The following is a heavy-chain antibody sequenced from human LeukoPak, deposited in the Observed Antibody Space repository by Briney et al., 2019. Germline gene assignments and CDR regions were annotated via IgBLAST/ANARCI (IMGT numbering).Heavy chain of an antibody. D-gene: IGHD3-10*01. CDR3: ARDMRMVRGVIIPPYNYGMDV. J-gene: IGHJ6*02. CDR1: GGSISSGGYY. V-gene: IGHV4-31*03. CDR2: IYYSGST. Sequence: SETLSLTCTVSGGSISSGGYYWSWIRQHPGKGLEWTGYIYYSGSTYYNPSLKSRVTISVDTSKNQFSLKLSSVTAADTAVYYCARDMRMVRGVIIPPYNYGMDVWGQGTTVTVSS.